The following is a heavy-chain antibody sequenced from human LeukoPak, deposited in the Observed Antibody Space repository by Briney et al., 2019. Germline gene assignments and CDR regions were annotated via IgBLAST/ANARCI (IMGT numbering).Heavy chain of an antibody. Sequence: SETLSLTCTVSGGSISSYYWSWIRQPPGKGLEWIGYIYYSGSTNYNPSLKSRVTISVDTSKNQFSLKLSSVTAADTAVYYCARDLDYGSGSYYNVDFDYWGQGTLVTVSS. CDR1: GGSISSYY. D-gene: IGHD3-10*01. J-gene: IGHJ4*02. V-gene: IGHV4-59*01. CDR3: ARDLDYGSGSYYNVDFDY. CDR2: IYYSGST.